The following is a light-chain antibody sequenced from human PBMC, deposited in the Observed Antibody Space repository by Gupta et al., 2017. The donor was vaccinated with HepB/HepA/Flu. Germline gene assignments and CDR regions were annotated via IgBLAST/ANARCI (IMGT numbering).Light chain of an antibody. CDR3: QHYGTGA. J-gene: IGKJ1*01. CDR1: QSVANCY. V-gene: IGKV3-20*01. Sequence: VFTPSSGTLSWSPGERANLPCRASQSVANCYVPWYQQRPGQPPRLLIYGGSTRATDIPDRFRVSGSGTDFTLAINRLELEDFAVYFCQHYGTGAFGQGTKVEI. CDR2: GGS.